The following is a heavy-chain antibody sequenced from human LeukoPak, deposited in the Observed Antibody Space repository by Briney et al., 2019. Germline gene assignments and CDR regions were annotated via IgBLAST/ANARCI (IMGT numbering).Heavy chain of an antibody. CDR2: ISGSGIST. CDR1: GFTFSTYA. CDR3: AKGGGWYYYFDY. D-gene: IGHD6-19*01. Sequence: GGSLRLSCAASGFTFSTYAMTWVGQAPGKGLEWVSVISGSGISTSYADSVKGRFTLSRDNSENTLYLQMNNLRAEDTAVYYCAKGGGWYYYFDYWGQGTLVTVSS. V-gene: IGHV3-23*01. J-gene: IGHJ4*02.